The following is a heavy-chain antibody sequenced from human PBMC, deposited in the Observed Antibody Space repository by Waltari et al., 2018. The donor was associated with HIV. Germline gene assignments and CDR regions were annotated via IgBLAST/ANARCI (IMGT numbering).Heavy chain of an antibody. Sequence: VQLQESGPGLVKPSQTLSLTCTVSGGSISSGGYYWSWIRQHPGKGLEWIGSIYYSGGTYYNPSLKSRVTIAVDTSKNQFSLKLSSVTAADTAVYYCARGGLDYDSSGYYSYYVDYWGQGTLVTVSS. V-gene: IGHV4-31*03. J-gene: IGHJ4*02. CDR1: GGSISSGGYY. CDR2: IYYSGGT. CDR3: ARGGLDYDSSGYYSYYVDY. D-gene: IGHD3-22*01.